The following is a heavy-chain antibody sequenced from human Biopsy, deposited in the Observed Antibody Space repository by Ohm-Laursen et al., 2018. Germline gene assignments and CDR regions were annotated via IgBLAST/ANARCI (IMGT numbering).Heavy chain of an antibody. CDR2: VYNGGFT. Sequence: SETLSLTCSASGGSIISYYWTWIRQPPGKGLEWIGHVYNGGFTNYNPSLKSRVTISKDTSKNQFSLQVNSVTAADTAVYYCARTPRDSFWSGSYKRGLWFDPWGQGTLVIVSS. V-gene: IGHV4-59*01. D-gene: IGHD3-3*01. CDR1: GGSIISYY. CDR3: ARTPRDSFWSGSYKRGLWFDP. J-gene: IGHJ5*02.